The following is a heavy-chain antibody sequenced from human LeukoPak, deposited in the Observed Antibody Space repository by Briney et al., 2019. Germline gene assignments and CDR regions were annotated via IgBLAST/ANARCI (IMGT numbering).Heavy chain of an antibody. D-gene: IGHD3-10*01. J-gene: IGHJ4*02. CDR3: ARDAYYGSGSYYDY. CDR2: ISSNSSNI. Sequence: GGSLRLSCAASGFTFSSYTMNWVRQAPGKGLEWVSFISSNSSNIYSADSVKGRFTISRDNAKNSLYLQMNSLRAEDTAVYYCARDAYYGSGSYYDYWGQGTLVTVSS. CDR1: GFTFSSYT. V-gene: IGHV3-21*01.